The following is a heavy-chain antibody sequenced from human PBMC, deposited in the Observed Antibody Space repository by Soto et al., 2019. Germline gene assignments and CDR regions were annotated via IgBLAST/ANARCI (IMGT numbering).Heavy chain of an antibody. D-gene: IGHD5-18*01. CDR2: IYYSGNT. J-gene: IGHJ6*02. Sequence: SETLSLTCTVSGGSISSGDYYWSWIRQPPGKGLEWIGYIYYSGNTYYNPSLKSRVAISVDTSKNQFSLKVSSVTAADTAVYYCARALIQLWPHYYYGMDVWGQGTTVTVS. CDR3: ARALIQLWPHYYYGMDV. CDR1: GGSISSGDYY. V-gene: IGHV4-30-4*01.